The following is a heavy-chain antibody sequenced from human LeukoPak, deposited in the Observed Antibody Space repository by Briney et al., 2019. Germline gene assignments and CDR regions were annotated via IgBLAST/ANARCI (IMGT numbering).Heavy chain of an antibody. J-gene: IGHJ4*02. CDR1: GGSVSSGSYY. Sequence: PSETLSLTCTVSGGSVSSGSYYWSWIRQPPGKGLEWIGYIYYSGSTNYNPFLKSRVTISVDTSKNQFSLKLSSVTAADTAVYYCARVGEMATIFDYWGQGTLVTVSS. V-gene: IGHV4-61*01. CDR2: IYYSGST. D-gene: IGHD5-24*01. CDR3: ARVGEMATIFDY.